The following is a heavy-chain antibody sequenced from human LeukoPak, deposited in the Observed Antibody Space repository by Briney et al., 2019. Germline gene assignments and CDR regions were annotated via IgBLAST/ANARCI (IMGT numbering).Heavy chain of an antibody. CDR3: AGTVAGFPPTG. Sequence: SETLSLTCTVSGGSISSYYWSWIRQPPGKGLEWIGYIYYSGSTNYNPSLKSRVTIAVETSKNQFSLKLSSVTAADTAVYYCAGTVAGFPPTGWGQGTLVTVSS. CDR1: GGSISSYY. V-gene: IGHV4-59*01. J-gene: IGHJ4*02. D-gene: IGHD6-19*01. CDR2: IYYSGST.